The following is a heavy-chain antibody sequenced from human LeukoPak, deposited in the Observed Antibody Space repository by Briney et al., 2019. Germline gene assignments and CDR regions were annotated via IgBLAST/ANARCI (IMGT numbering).Heavy chain of an antibody. V-gene: IGHV3-23*01. CDR3: AKVRAYCGGDCPSDFDY. CDR2: ISGSGGST. J-gene: IGHJ4*02. Sequence: GGSLRLSCAASGFTFSSYAVSWVRQAPGKGLEWVSAISGSGGSTYYADSVKGRFTISRDNSKNTLYLQMNSLRAEDTAVYYCAKVRAYCGGDCPSDFDYWGQGTLVTVSS. CDR1: GFTFSSYA. D-gene: IGHD2-21*02.